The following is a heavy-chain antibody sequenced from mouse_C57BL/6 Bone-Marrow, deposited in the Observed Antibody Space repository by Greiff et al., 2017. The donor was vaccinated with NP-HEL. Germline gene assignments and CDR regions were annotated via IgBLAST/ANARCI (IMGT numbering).Heavy chain of an antibody. CDR1: GFNIKDDY. CDR2: IDPENGDT. CDR3: THDGYYDWYFDV. Sequence: VQLKESGAELVRPGASVKLSCTASGFNIKDDYMHWVKQRPEQGLEWIGWIDPENGDTEYASKFQGKATITADTSSNTAYLQLSSLTSEDTAVYYCTHDGYYDWYFDVWGTGTTVTVSS. D-gene: IGHD2-3*01. V-gene: IGHV14-4*01. J-gene: IGHJ1*03.